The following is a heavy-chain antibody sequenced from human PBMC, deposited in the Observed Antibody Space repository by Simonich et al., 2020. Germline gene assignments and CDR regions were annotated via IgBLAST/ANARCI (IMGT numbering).Heavy chain of an antibody. D-gene: IGHD7-27*01. CDR2: FDPEEGET. Sequence: QVQLVQSGAEVTKPGASVKVSCKVSGYTLTELSMDWVRQAPGKGLEWMGGFDPEEGETNYAQKFQGRVTMTEDTSTDTAYMELSSLRSEDTAVYYCATNSPSSWGYHNFDYWGQGTLVTVSS. V-gene: IGHV1-24*01. CDR1: GYTLTELS. J-gene: IGHJ4*02. CDR3: ATNSPSSWGYHNFDY.